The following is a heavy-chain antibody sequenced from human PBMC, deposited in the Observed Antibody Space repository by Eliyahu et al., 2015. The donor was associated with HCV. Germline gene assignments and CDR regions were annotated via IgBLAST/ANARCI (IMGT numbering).Heavy chain of an antibody. D-gene: IGHD5-12*01. CDR2: IRSKAYGETI. J-gene: IGHJ4*02. CDR3: TRDRYRGSHDYFDY. V-gene: IGHV3-49*04. CDR1: GFXFGVXA. Sequence: EVQLVESGGGLVQPGRSLRLSCTASGFXFGVXAMSWVRQAPGKGLEWVGFIRSKAYGETIEXAASVKGRFTISRDDSKSIAYLQMNSLKTDDTAVYYCTRDRYRGSHDYFDYWGQGTLVTVSS.